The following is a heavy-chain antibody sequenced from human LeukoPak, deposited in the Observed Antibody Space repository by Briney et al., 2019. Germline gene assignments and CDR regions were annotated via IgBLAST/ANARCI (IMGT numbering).Heavy chain of an antibody. CDR3: ARMIDLIDGFDM. CDR2: IYKSGSA. Sequence: PSETLSLTCTVSGGSISSSSYYWGWIRQPPGKGLEWIGSIYKSGSAYYNPSLKSRVTISVETSKNQFSLKVTSVTAADTAFYYCARMIDLIDGFDMWGQGTMVTVSS. D-gene: IGHD3-22*01. CDR1: GGSISSSSYY. J-gene: IGHJ3*02. V-gene: IGHV4-39*07.